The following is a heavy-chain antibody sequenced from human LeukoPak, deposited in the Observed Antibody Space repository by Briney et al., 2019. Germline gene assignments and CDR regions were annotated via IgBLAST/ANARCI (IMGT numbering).Heavy chain of an antibody. D-gene: IGHD3-22*01. CDR1: GGSFSGYY. J-gene: IGHJ4*02. CDR3: ARDPEYYDSSGYPY. V-gene: IGHV4-34*01. CDR2: INHSGST. Sequence: SETLSLTCAVYGGSFSGYYWSWIRQPPGKGLEWIGEINHSGSTNYNPSLKSRVTISVDTSKNQFSLKLSSVTAADTAVYYCARDPEYYDSSGYPYWGQGTLVTVSS.